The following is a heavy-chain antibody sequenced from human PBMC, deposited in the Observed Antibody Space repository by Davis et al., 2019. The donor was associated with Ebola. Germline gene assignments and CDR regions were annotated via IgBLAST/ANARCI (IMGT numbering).Heavy chain of an antibody. CDR2: IIPILGIA. CDR3: ARDLGGMITFGGVFDY. Sequence: SVKVSCKASGGTFSSYTISWVRQAPGQGLEWMGRIIPILGIANYAQKFQGRVTITADKSTSTAYMELSSLRSEDTAVYYCARDLGGMITFGGVFDYWGQGTLVTVSS. D-gene: IGHD3-16*01. J-gene: IGHJ4*02. CDR1: GGTFSSYT. V-gene: IGHV1-69*04.